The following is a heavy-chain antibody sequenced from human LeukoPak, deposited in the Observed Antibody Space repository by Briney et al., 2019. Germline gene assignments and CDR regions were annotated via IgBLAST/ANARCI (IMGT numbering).Heavy chain of an antibody. CDR2: FDPEDGET. J-gene: IGHJ4*02. V-gene: IGHV1-24*01. Sequence: ASVKVSCKVSGYTLTELSMHWVRQAPGKGLEWMGGFDPEDGETIYAQKFQGRVTMTEDTSTDTAYMELSSLRSEDTAVYYCATGFEYSGSYYFDYWGQGTLVTVSS. CDR3: ATGFEYSGSYYFDY. CDR1: GYTLTELS. D-gene: IGHD1-26*01.